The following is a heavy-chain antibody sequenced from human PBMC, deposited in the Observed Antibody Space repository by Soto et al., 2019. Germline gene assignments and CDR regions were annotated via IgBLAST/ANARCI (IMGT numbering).Heavy chain of an antibody. CDR1: GGSISSSSYY. V-gene: IGHV4-39*01. D-gene: IGHD3-22*01. CDR2: IYYSGST. CDR3: ARRSSKPPRYDSSGFHDY. Sequence: QLQLQESGPGLVKPSETLSLTCTVSGGSISSSSYYWGWIRQPPGKGLEWIGSIYYSGSTYYNPSLKSRVTISVDTSKNQFSLKLSSVTAADTAVYYCARRSSKPPRYDSSGFHDYWGQGTLVTVSS. J-gene: IGHJ4*02.